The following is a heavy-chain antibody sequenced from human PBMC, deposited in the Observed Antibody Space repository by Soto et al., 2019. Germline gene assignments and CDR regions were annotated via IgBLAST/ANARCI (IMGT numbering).Heavy chain of an antibody. D-gene: IGHD6-19*01. CDR2: IIPILGIA. Sequence: QVQLVQSGAEVKKPGSSVKVSCKASGGTFSSYTISWVRQAPGQGLEWMGRIIPILGIANYAQKFQGRVTITADKTTRTAYMELRSLRSEDTAVYYCANLPDRRSRGWIDYWGQGTLVTVSS. V-gene: IGHV1-69*02. CDR3: ANLPDRRSRGWIDY. J-gene: IGHJ4*02. CDR1: GGTFSSYT.